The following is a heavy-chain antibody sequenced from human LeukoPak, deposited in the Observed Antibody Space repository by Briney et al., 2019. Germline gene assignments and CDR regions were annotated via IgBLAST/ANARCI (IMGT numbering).Heavy chain of an antibody. J-gene: IGHJ6*02. V-gene: IGHV1-2*02. Sequence: ASVKVSCKASGYIFTGRYLYWARQTPGEGLQWMGWISPTTGDTYSAQNFQGRVTMTRDTSINTGYMVLTRLTSGDTGVYFCARGYYGMDVWGQGTTVIVSS. CDR1: GYIFTGRY. CDR2: ISPTTGDT. CDR3: ARGYYGMDV.